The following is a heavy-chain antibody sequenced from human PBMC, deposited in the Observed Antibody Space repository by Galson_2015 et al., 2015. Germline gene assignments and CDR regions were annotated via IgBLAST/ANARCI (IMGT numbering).Heavy chain of an antibody. CDR3: ARDPGDHYDFWSGNWFDP. CDR1: GYTFTSYA. Sequence: SVKVSCKASGYTFTSYAMNWVRQAPGQGLEWMGWINTHTGNPTYAQGFTGRFVFSSDTSVSTAYLQISSLKAEDTAVYYCARDPGDHYDFWSGNWFDPWGQGTLVTVSS. CDR2: INTHTGNP. V-gene: IGHV7-4-1*02. J-gene: IGHJ5*02. D-gene: IGHD3-3*01.